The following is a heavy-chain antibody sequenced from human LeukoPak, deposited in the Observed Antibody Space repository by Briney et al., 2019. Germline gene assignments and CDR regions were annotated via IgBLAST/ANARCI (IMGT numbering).Heavy chain of an antibody. Sequence: GGSLRLSCAASGFTFSSYGMHWVRQAPGKGLEWVAVISYDGSNKYYADSVKGRFTISRDNSKNTLYLQMNSLRAEDTAVYYCARHYYYDSSGYSPFDYWGQGTLVTVSS. CDR1: GFTFSSYG. CDR2: ISYDGSNK. V-gene: IGHV3-30*03. D-gene: IGHD3-22*01. J-gene: IGHJ4*02. CDR3: ARHYYYDSSGYSPFDY.